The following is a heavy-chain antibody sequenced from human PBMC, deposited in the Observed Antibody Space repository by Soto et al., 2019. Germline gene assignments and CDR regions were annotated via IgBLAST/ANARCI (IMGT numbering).Heavy chain of an antibody. CDR1: GLTFSNAW. Sequence: PGGSLRLSCAASGLTFSNAWMSWVRPTPGKGLEWVGRIKSKTDGGTTDYAAPVKGRFTISRDDSKNTLYLQMNSLKTEDTAVYYCTTDLYDYIWGSYRYLEYFQHLGQGTLVTVSS. V-gene: IGHV3-15*01. D-gene: IGHD3-16*02. CDR2: IKSKTDGGTT. J-gene: IGHJ1*01. CDR3: TTDLYDYIWGSYRYLEYFQH.